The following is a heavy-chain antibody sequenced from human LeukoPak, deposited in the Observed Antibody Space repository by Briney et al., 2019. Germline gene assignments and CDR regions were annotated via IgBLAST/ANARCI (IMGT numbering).Heavy chain of an antibody. CDR1: GYTLTELS. J-gene: IGHJ4*02. CDR2: ISSNGDNT. D-gene: IGHD3-10*01. V-gene: IGHV3-64D*06. Sequence: SCKVSGYTLTELSMHWVRQAPGKGLEYVSVISSNGDNTYYADSVKGRFTISRDNSENTLYLQMSSLRVEDTAIYYCVKRLTVGFGGAHCFDYWGPGTLVTVSS. CDR3: VKRLTVGFGGAHCFDY.